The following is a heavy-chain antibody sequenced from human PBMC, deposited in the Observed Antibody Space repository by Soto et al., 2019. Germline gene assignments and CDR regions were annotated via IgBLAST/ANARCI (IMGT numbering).Heavy chain of an antibody. CDR3: ARGLDDFHPRDYYGMDV. D-gene: IGHD3-3*01. V-gene: IGHV3-21*01. Sequence: EVQLVESGGGLVKPGGSLRLSCAASGFTFSSYSMNWVRQAPGKGLEWVASISSSSSYIYYADSVKGRFTISRDNAKNSLYLQMNSLRAEDTAVYYCARGLDDFHPRDYYGMDVWGQGTTVTVSS. J-gene: IGHJ6*02. CDR1: GFTFSSYS. CDR2: ISSSSSYI.